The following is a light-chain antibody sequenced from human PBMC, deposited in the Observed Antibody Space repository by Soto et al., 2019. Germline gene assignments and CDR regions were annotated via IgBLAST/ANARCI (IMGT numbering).Light chain of an antibody. V-gene: IGKV1-39*01. Sequence: DIQMTQSPSSLSASVGDRITINCRASQSVSKYLNWYQHKLGKAPELLIYAASSLYSGVPSRFSGSGSGTYFTLTISNLQPEDSAGYYCQQTYTSPGTFGQGTKVEIK. CDR2: AAS. CDR1: QSVSKY. CDR3: QQTYTSPGT. J-gene: IGKJ1*01.